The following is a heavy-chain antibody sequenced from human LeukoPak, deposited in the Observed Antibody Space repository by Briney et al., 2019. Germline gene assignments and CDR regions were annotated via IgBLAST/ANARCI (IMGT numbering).Heavy chain of an antibody. J-gene: IGHJ4*02. V-gene: IGHV5-51*01. Sequence: GESLKISCQASGYSFTNYWIGWVRQMPGKGLEWMGIICPGDSTTIYSPSFEGQVTMSADKSISTAYLQWSSLKASDTAKYYCARSFSMVRVVTDFDHWGQGTLVTVSS. CDR1: GYSFTNYW. CDR3: ARSFSMVRVVTDFDH. CDR2: ICPGDSTT. D-gene: IGHD3-10*01.